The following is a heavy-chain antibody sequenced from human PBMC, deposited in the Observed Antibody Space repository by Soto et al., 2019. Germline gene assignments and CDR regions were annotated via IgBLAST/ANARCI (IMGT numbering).Heavy chain of an antibody. V-gene: IGHV1-18*01. J-gene: IGHJ5*02. D-gene: IGHD3-22*01. CDR3: ARDSSGYPNWLDP. CDR1: AYTFTSYF. CDR2: ISAYNGNT. Sequence: ASVNVSCKASAYTFTSYFISWVRQAPGQGLEWMGWISAYNGNTNYAQKLQGRVTMTTDTSTSTAYMELRSLRSDDTAVYYCARDSSGYPNWLDPWGQGTLVTVSS.